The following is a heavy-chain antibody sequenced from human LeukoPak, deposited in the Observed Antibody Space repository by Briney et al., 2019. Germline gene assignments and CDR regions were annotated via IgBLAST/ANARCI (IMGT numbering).Heavy chain of an antibody. CDR3: ASYSGGIQYYFDY. Sequence: SETLSLTCAVCGGSFSGYYWSWIRQPPGKGLEWIGEINHSGSTNYNPSLKSRVTISVDTSKNQFSLKLSSVTAADTAVYYCASYSGGIQYYFDYWGQGTLVTVSS. V-gene: IGHV4-34*01. D-gene: IGHD2-15*01. J-gene: IGHJ4*02. CDR2: INHSGST. CDR1: GGSFSGYY.